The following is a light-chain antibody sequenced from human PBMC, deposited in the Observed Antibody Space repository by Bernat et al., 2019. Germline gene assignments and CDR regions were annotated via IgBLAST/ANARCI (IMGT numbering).Light chain of an antibody. CDR1: QSISSY. J-gene: IGKJ3*01. CDR3: QQSYRTPFT. CDR2: AAS. V-gene: IGKV1-39*01. Sequence: DIQMTQSPSSLSASVGDRVTITCRASQSISSYLNWYQPKPGKAPKLLIYAASSLQSWVPPRFSGSGSGTDFTLTISSLQHEDFATYYCQQSYRTPFTFGPGTKVDIK.